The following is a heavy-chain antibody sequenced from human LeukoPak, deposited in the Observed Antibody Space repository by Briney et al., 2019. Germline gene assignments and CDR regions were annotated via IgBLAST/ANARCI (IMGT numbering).Heavy chain of an antibody. Sequence: GESLKISCQGSGYSFTSYWIAWVRQMPGKGLEWMGFIYPGDSDTRYSPSFQGQVTISVDKSTSTAYLQWSSLKASDTAMYYCARSSSTTCQDYWGQGTLVTVSP. V-gene: IGHV5-51*01. CDR1: GYSFTSYW. J-gene: IGHJ4*02. CDR3: ARSSSTTCQDY. CDR2: IYPGDSDT. D-gene: IGHD2-2*01.